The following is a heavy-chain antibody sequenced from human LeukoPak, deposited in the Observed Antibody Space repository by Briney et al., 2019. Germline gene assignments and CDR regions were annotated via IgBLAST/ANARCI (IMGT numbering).Heavy chain of an antibody. CDR3: ARGGGYASPIGY. D-gene: IGHD5-12*01. CDR2: IYYSGST. Sequence: PSETLSLTCTVSCGSISSSSYYWGWIRQPPGKGLEWIGSIYYSGSTYYNPSLKSRVTISVDTSKNQFSLKLSSVTAADTAVYYCARGGGYASPIGYWGQGALVTVSS. J-gene: IGHJ4*02. V-gene: IGHV4-39*01. CDR1: CGSISSSSYY.